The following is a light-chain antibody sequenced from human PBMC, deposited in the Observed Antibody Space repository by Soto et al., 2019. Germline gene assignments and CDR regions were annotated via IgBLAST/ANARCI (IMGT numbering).Light chain of an antibody. CDR1: QTVSSAY. CDR2: GAS. Sequence: DTVLTQSPGTLSLSPGERATLSCRASQTVSSAYLAWFQQKPGQAPRLLIYGASSRATGIPDRFSGSGFGTDFTLTISSLEPEDAAVYYCQQRSNWPPITFGQGTRLEIK. V-gene: IGKV3D-20*02. J-gene: IGKJ5*01. CDR3: QQRSNWPPIT.